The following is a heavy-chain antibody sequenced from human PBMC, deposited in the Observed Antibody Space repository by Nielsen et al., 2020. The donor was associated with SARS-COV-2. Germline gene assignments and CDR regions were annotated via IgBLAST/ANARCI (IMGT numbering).Heavy chain of an antibody. V-gene: IGHV1-2*04. CDR1: GNTFTTNV. CDR2: INPNSGGT. CDR3: ARAGVPAAMSNRGGYFDY. J-gene: IGHJ4*02. Sequence: ASVKVSCKASGNTFTTNVMHWVRQAPGQGLEWMGWINPNSGGTNYAQKFQGWVTMTRDTSISTAYMELSRLRSDDTAVYYCARAGVPAAMSNRGGYFDYWGQGTLVTVSS. D-gene: IGHD2-2*01.